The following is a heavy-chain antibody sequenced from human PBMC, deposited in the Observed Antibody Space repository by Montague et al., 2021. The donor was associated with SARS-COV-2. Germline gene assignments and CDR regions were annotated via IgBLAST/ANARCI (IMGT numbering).Heavy chain of an antibody. CDR1: GGSISSSSYY. V-gene: IGHV4-39*07. D-gene: IGHD3-22*01. J-gene: IGHJ4*02. CDR2: IYYSGXT. Sequence: SETLSLTCAVSGGSISSSSYYWGWIRQPPGKGLEWIGSIYYSGXTXYXXXXKXRVTISVDTSKNQFSLKLSSVTAADTAVYYCAREGGWLSRGSYYFDYWGQGTLGTGSS. CDR3: AREGGWLSRGSYYFDY.